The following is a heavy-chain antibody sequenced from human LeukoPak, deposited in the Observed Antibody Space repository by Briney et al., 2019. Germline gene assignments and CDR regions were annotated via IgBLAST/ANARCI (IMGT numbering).Heavy chain of an antibody. J-gene: IGHJ6*02. CDR1: GFTFSDYY. D-gene: IGHD5-18*01. Sequence: PGGSLRLSCAASGFTFSDYYMSLIRQAPGKGLEWVSYISSSGSTIYYADSVKGRFTISRDNAKNSLYLQMNSLRAEDTAVYYCARGTVTPFYYYYGMDVWGQGTTVTVSS. CDR2: ISSSGSTI. CDR3: ARGTVTPFYYYYGMDV. V-gene: IGHV3-11*01.